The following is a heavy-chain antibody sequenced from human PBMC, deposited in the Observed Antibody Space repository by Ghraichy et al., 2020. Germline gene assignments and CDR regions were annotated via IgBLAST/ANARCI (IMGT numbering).Heavy chain of an antibody. Sequence: RLSCATSGLVFSTAIIHWIRQAPGKGLEWVAAISYDGISEYFADSVKGRFTISRDNSKNTVYLQMNTLRGDDTAVYYCAREGFTSGWAGCFEHWGQGTRVTVSS. CDR2: ISYDGISE. CDR3: AREGFTSGWAGCFEH. J-gene: IGHJ4*02. CDR1: GLVFSTAI. V-gene: IGHV3-30-3*01. D-gene: IGHD6-19*01.